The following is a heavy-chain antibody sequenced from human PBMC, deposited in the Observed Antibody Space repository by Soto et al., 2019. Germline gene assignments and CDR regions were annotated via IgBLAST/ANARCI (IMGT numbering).Heavy chain of an antibody. CDR1: GGTFSSYA. CDR3: ARHVGYSSSWPSDAFDI. J-gene: IGHJ3*02. Sequence: QVQLVQSGAEVKKPGSSVKVSCKASGGTFSSYAISWVRQAPGQGLEWMGGIIPIFGTANYAQKFQGRVTITADESTSTAYMELSSLRSEDTAVYYCARHVGYSSSWPSDAFDIWGQGTMVTVSS. D-gene: IGHD6-13*01. CDR2: IIPIFGTA. V-gene: IGHV1-69*12.